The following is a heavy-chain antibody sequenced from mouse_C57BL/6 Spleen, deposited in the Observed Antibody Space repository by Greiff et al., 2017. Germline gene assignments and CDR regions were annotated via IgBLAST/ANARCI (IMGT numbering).Heavy chain of an antibody. CDR1: GFNIKDYY. CDR3: ARRDYYGSSLDD. Sequence: VQLQQSGAELVKPGASVKLSCTASGFNIKDYYMHWVKQRTEQGLEWIGRIDPDDGDTKYAPKFQGKATITADTSSNTAYLQLSSQTSEDNAVNYCARRDYYGSSLDDWGQGTTLTVSS. V-gene: IGHV14-2*01. D-gene: IGHD1-1*01. CDR2: IDPDDGDT. J-gene: IGHJ2*01.